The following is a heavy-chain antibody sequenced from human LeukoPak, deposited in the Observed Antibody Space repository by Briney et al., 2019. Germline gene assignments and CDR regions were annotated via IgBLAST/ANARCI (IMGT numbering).Heavy chain of an antibody. J-gene: IGHJ4*02. Sequence: SETLSLTCTVSGGSISSCGYYWSWIRQHPGKGLEWIGYIYYSGSTYYNPSLKSRVTISVDTSKNQFSLKLSSVTAADTAVYYCARGGTYYYDSSGLDYWGQGTLVTVSP. D-gene: IGHD3-22*01. V-gene: IGHV4-31*03. CDR2: IYYSGST. CDR3: ARGGTYYYDSSGLDY. CDR1: GGSISSCGYY.